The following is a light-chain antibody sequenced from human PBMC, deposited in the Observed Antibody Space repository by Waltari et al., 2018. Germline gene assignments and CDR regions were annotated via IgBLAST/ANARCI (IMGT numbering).Light chain of an antibody. V-gene: IGKV3-20*01. CDR1: QSISRT. CDR2: DAS. Sequence: DIVLTQSPAPLSLSPGERDTLSCRASQSISRTLAVYQQKPGQAPRLLIYDASSRATGIPYRFSGSGSGTDFSLTITRLEPEDFAVYYCQHYVSLPVTFGQGTKVEIK. CDR3: QHYVSLPVT. J-gene: IGKJ1*01.